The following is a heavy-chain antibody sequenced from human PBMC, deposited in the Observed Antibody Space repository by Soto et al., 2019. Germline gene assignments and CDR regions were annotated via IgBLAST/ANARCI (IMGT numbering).Heavy chain of an antibody. J-gene: IGHJ6*02. D-gene: IGHD2-21*02. Sequence: QVRLQESGPGLVKPSETLSLTCTVSGGSISSYYWSWIRQPPGKGLEWIGYMYNTGSTIYNPSLTCRVTISVDTSKNQFSLKLNSVTAADTAVYFCARDLWGYCGADCYPLDVWGQGTTVTVSS. CDR3: ARDLWGYCGADCYPLDV. CDR1: GGSISSYY. CDR2: MYNTGST. V-gene: IGHV4-59*01.